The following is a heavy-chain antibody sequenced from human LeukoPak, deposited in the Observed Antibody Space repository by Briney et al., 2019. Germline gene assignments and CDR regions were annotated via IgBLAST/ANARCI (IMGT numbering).Heavy chain of an antibody. Sequence: PGGSLRLSCAVSGFTFSSYWMHWARQAPGKGLVWVSRINSDGSSTIYADSVQGRFTISRDNAKNTLYLQMNSLRAEDTAVYFCTRGTGSYYSLGYWGQGTLVTVSS. CDR2: INSDGSST. CDR1: GFTFSSYW. J-gene: IGHJ4*02. D-gene: IGHD3-10*01. V-gene: IGHV3-74*01. CDR3: TRGTGSYYSLGY.